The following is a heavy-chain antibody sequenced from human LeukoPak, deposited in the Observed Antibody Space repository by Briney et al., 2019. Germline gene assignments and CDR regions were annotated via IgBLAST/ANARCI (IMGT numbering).Heavy chain of an antibody. CDR3: ARGGAQGMDV. D-gene: IGHD1-26*01. J-gene: IGHJ6*02. CDR1: GFTFSDYY. CDR2: ISGVASDI. V-gene: IGHV3-11*01. Sequence: LGGSLRLSSAASGFTFSDYYMTWIRQAPGKGLEWVSYISGVASDIYYGDSVEGRFTISRDNAKKSVYLQMNSLRAEDTAVYYCARGGAQGMDVWGQGTTVTVSS.